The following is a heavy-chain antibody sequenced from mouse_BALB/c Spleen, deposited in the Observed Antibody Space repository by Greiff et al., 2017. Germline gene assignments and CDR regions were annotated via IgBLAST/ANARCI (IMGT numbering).Heavy chain of an antibody. D-gene: IGHD2-1*01. J-gene: IGHJ4*01. CDR1: GFSLTSYG. V-gene: IGHV2-4-1*01. CDR2: IWSGGST. CDR3: ARLYGNSYAMDY. Sequence: QVQLQQSGPGLVQPSQSLSITCTVSGFSLTSYGVHWVRQSPGKGLEWLGVIWSGGSTDYNAAFISRLSISKDNSKSQVFFKMNSLQADDTAIYYCARLYGNSYAMDYWGQGTSVTVSS.